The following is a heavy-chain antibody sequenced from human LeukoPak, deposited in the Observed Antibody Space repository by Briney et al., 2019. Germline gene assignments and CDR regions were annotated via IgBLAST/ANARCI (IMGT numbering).Heavy chain of an antibody. D-gene: IGHD3-22*01. CDR2: IYYSGST. V-gene: IGHV4-59*01. J-gene: IGHJ6*03. Sequence: SETLSLTCTVSGGSISSYYWSWIRQPPGKGLEGIGYIYYSGSTNYNPSLKSRVTISVDTSKNQFSLKLSSVTAADTAVYYCARDRVDYYDSSGYYWDYYMDAWGKGTTVTVSS. CDR3: ARDRVDYYDSSGYYWDYYMDA. CDR1: GGSISSYY.